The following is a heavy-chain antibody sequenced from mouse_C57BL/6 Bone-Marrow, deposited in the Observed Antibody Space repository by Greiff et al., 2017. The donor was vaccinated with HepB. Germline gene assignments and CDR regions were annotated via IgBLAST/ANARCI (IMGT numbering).Heavy chain of an antibody. D-gene: IGHD1-1*01. CDR1: GYTFTSYW. V-gene: IGHV1-59*01. Sequence: VKLQQSGAELVRPGTSVKLSCKASGYTFTSYWMHWVKQRPGQGLEWIGVIDPSDSYTNYNQKFKGKATLTVDTSSSTAYMQLSSLTSEDSAVYYCAREDPYYGSSFDYWGQGTTLTVSS. CDR2: IDPSDSYT. CDR3: AREDPYYGSSFDY. J-gene: IGHJ2*01.